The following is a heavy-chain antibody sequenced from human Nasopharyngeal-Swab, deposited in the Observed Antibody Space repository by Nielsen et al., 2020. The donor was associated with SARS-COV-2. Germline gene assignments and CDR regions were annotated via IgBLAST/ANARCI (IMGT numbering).Heavy chain of an antibody. CDR3: ARVSTAKGWIFDY. CDR1: GFTFSSYG. J-gene: IGHJ4*02. V-gene: IGHV3-30*03. CDR2: ISYDGSNK. Sequence: GESLKISCAASGFTFSSYGMHWVRQAPGKGLEWVAVISYDGSNKYYADSVKGRFTISRDNSKNTLYLQMNSLRAEDTAVYYCARVSTAKGWIFDYWGQGTLVTVSS. D-gene: IGHD5-18*01.